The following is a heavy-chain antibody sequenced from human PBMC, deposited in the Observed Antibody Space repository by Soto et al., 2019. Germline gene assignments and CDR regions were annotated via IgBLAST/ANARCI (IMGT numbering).Heavy chain of an antibody. CDR2: IFHSGTT. V-gene: IGHV4-59*01. CDR3: ARLSFGDQGNY. CDR1: GDSMSGYY. J-gene: IGHJ4*02. D-gene: IGHD2-21*02. Sequence: QVQLQESGPGLVKPSETLSLTCTVSGDSMSGYYWSWIRQSPGRRLEWIGYIFHSGTTNYHPSLKSRLSMSVDASKNQFSLRVTSVTAADTAIYYCARLSFGDQGNYWGQGTLVTVSS.